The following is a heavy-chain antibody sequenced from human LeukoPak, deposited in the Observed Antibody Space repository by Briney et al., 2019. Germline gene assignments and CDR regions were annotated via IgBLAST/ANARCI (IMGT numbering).Heavy chain of an antibody. J-gene: IGHJ4*02. CDR2: IKEDGSEK. CDR1: GFTFSNYW. CDR3: ARDPVNSGYYYAH. V-gene: IGHV3-7*01. D-gene: IGHD3-22*01. Sequence: GGSLRLSCAASGFTFSNYWMGWVRQAPGEGPEWVANIKEDGSEKYYMDSVKGRFTISRDNAKNSLYLEMNSLRAEDTAVYYCARDPVNSGYYYAHWGQGTLVTVSS.